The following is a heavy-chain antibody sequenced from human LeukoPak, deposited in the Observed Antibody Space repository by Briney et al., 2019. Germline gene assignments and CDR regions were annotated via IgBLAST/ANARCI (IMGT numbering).Heavy chain of an antibody. Sequence: GGPVRLSCAASGFTYSSYAMSWVRQAPGKELEWVSAISGRGGSTFYADSAKGRFTISRDNSKNTLYLQMNSLRAEDTAVYYCAKVGGSYGGCAFDIWGQGTMVTVSS. D-gene: IGHD1-26*01. CDR2: ISGRGGST. CDR3: AKVGGSYGGCAFDI. V-gene: IGHV3-23*01. J-gene: IGHJ3*02. CDR1: GFTYSSYA.